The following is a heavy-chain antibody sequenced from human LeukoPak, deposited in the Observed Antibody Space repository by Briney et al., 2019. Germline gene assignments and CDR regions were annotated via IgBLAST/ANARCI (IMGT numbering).Heavy chain of an antibody. Sequence: SETLSLTCAAYGGSFSGYYWSWIRQPPGKGLEWIGEINHSGSTNYNPSLKSRVTISVDTSKNQFSLKLSSVTAADTAVYYCARGSAANCWGQGTLVTVSS. CDR3: ARGSAANC. D-gene: IGHD5-18*01. J-gene: IGHJ4*02. CDR1: GGSFSGYY. V-gene: IGHV4-34*01. CDR2: INHSGST.